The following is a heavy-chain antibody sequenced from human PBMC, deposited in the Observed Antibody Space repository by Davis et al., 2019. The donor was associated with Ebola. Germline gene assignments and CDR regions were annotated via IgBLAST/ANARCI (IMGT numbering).Heavy chain of an antibody. CDR2: IYYSGST. D-gene: IGHD5-12*01. CDR1: GGSISSSSYY. Sequence: GSLRLSCTVSGGSISSSSYYWGWIRQPPGKGLEWIGSIYYSGSTYYNPSLKSRFTISVDTSKNQFSLKLSSVTAADTAVYYCAGQDIVATIIDYWGQGTLVTVSS. J-gene: IGHJ4*02. CDR3: AGQDIVATIIDY. V-gene: IGHV4-39*01.